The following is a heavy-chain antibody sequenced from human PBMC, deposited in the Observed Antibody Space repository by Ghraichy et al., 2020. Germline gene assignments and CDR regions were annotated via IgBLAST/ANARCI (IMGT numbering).Heavy chain of an antibody. CDR1: GFTFSSYG. CDR3: TRDPDSDYDFDY. Sequence: GSLRLSCAASGFTFSSYGMNWVRQAPGKGLEWVSLIDTPGKITLNADSVKGSFTMSRNNARNSLYLQMNSLRAEDTAVYYCTRDPDSDYDFDYWGQGTLVIVSS. CDR2: IDTPGKIT. J-gene: IGHJ4*02. V-gene: IGHV3-48*01. D-gene: IGHD5-12*01.